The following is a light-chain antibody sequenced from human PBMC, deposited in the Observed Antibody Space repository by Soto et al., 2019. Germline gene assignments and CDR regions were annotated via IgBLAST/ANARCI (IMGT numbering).Light chain of an antibody. J-gene: IGKJ5*01. V-gene: IGKV3-15*01. CDR3: HQYNNWPLT. CDR2: GAS. Sequence: SPGEGATLSCKASQSVSSNLAWYQQKPGQAPRLLIYGASTSATGIPAKFIGSGSGTAFTLTITSLLSEDFAVYYCHQYNNWPLTFGQGTRLEIK. CDR1: QSVSSN.